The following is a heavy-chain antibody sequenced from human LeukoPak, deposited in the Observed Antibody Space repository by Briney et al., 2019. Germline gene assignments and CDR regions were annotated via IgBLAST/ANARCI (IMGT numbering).Heavy chain of an antibody. CDR3: ARMGRIQLWLPRYYYYMGV. Sequence: SETLSLTCAVYGGSFSGHYWSWIRQPPGKGLEWIGEINHSGSTNYNPSLKSRVTISVDTSKNQFSLKLSSVTAADTAVYYCARMGRIQLWLPRYYYYMGVWGKGTTVTVSS. D-gene: IGHD5-18*01. CDR1: GGSFSGHY. CDR2: INHSGST. J-gene: IGHJ6*03. V-gene: IGHV4-34*01.